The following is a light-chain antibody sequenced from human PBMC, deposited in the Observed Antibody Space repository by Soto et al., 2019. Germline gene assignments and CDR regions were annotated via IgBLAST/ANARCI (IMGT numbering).Light chain of an antibody. CDR1: QSVSSY. CDR3: QQRSNWPLGFS. V-gene: IGKV3-11*01. J-gene: IGKJ3*01. Sequence: EIVLTQSPATLSSSPGERATLSCRASQSVSSYLAWYQQKPGQAPRLLIYDASNRAAGIPARFSGSGSGTDFTLSMSSLEPEDFAVYYCQQRSNWPLGFSFGPGTKVDIK. CDR2: DAS.